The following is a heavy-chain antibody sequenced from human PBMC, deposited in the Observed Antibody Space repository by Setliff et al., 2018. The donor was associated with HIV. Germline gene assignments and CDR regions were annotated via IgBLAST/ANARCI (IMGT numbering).Heavy chain of an antibody. CDR2: VDYNGRT. CDR1: GASISSYY. CDR3: ARGAYRDGYDY. D-gene: IGHD5-18*01. J-gene: IGHJ4*02. Sequence: SETLSLTCSVSGASISSYYWNWIRQPPGKGLEWIGYVDYNGRTDYNPSLKSRVTISLDTSKNQVSLKLSSVAAADTAVYHCARGAYRDGYDYWGQGTLVTVSS. V-gene: IGHV4-59*01.